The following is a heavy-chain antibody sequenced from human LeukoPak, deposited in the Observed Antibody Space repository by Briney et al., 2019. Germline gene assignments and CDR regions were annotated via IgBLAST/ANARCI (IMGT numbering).Heavy chain of an antibody. V-gene: IGHV4-34*01. CDR2: INHSGST. Sequence: SETLSLTCAVYGGSFSGYYWSWIRQPPGKGLEWIGEINHSGSTNYNPSLKSRVTISVDTSKNQFSLKLSSVTAADTAVYYCARSQNRARITIFGVVLPRDAFDIWGQGTMVTVSS. J-gene: IGHJ3*02. D-gene: IGHD3-3*01. CDR3: ARSQNRARITIFGVVLPRDAFDI. CDR1: GGSFSGYY.